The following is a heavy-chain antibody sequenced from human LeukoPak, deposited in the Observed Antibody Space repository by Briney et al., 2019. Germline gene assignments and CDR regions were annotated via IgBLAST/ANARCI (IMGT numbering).Heavy chain of an antibody. CDR1: GFTFSSYG. J-gene: IGHJ5*02. D-gene: IGHD4-17*01. V-gene: IGHV3-30*18. Sequence: GRSLRLSCAASGFTFSSYGLHWVRQAPGKGLEWVAVISYDGSNKYYADSVKGRFTISRDNSKNTLYLQMNSLRAEDTAVYYCAKDDQHYGDYPGWFDPWGQGTLVTASS. CDR3: AKDDQHYGDYPGWFDP. CDR2: ISYDGSNK.